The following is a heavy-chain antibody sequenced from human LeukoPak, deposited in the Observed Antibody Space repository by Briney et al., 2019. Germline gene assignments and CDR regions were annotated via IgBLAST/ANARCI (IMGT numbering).Heavy chain of an antibody. V-gene: IGHV3-23*01. CDR2: ISGSDGYT. J-gene: IGHJ4*02. Sequence: PGGSLRLSCAASGFTFSTYAMNWVRQAPGKGLEWVSAISGSDGYTYYADSVKGRFTISGDNSKNTLYLQMNSLRAEDTAVYYCAKGGGWLYYFDYWGQGTRVTVSS. D-gene: IGHD6-19*01. CDR1: GFTFSTYA. CDR3: AKGGGWLYYFDY.